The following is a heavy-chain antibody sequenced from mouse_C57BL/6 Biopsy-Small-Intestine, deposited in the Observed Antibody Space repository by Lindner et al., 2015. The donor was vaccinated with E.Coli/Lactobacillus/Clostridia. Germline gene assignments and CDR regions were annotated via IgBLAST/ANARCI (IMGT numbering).Heavy chain of an antibody. CDR1: GFSLTSYG. CDR3: ARSFYGNYMYYFDY. Sequence: VQLQESGPGLVQPSQSLSITCTVSGFSLTSYGVHWVRQSPGKGLEWLGVIWSGGSTDYNAAFISRLSISKDNSKSQVFFKMNSLQADDTAIYYCARSFYGNYMYYFDYWGQGTTLTVSS. J-gene: IGHJ2*01. D-gene: IGHD2-10*01. V-gene: IGHV2-2*01. CDR2: IWSGGST.